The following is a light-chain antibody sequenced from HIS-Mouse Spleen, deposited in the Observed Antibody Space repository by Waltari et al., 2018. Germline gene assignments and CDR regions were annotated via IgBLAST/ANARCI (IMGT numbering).Light chain of an antibody. CDR1: QSVLYISNNKNY. J-gene: IGKJ2*01. V-gene: IGKV4-1*01. Sequence: DIVMTQSPDSLAVSLGERATINRKSSQSVLYISNNKNYLAWYQQKPGQPPKLLIYWASTRESGVPDRFSGSGSGTDFTLTISSLQAEDVAVYYCQQYYSTHTFGQGTKLEIK. CDR2: WAS. CDR3: QQYYSTHT.